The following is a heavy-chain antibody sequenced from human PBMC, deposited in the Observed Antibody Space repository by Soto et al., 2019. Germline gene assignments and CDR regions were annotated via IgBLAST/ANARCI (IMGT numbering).Heavy chain of an antibody. CDR3: EGRRAAAGTVSSFDP. Sequence: SETLSLTCTVSGGSISSGGYYWSWIRQHPGKGLEWIGYIYYSGSTYYNPSLKSRVTISVDTYKNQFSLKLSSVTAADTAAYYCEGRRAAAGTVSSFDPCGQGTMVAAAS. J-gene: IGHJ5*02. D-gene: IGHD6-13*01. V-gene: IGHV4-31*03. CDR1: GGSISSGGYY. CDR2: IYYSGST.